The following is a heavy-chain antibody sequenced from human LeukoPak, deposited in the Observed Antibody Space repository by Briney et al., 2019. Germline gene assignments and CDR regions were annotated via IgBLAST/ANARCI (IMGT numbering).Heavy chain of an antibody. CDR1: GFTFSSYS. D-gene: IGHD3-9*01. Sequence: GGSLRLSCAASGFTFSSYSMNWVRQAPGKGLEWVSSISSSSSYIYYADSVKGRFTISRDNAKNSLHLQMNSLRAEDTAVYYCARGYYDILTGYYLGAFDIWGQGTMVTVSS. CDR2: ISSSSSYI. V-gene: IGHV3-21*01. CDR3: ARGYYDILTGYYLGAFDI. J-gene: IGHJ3*02.